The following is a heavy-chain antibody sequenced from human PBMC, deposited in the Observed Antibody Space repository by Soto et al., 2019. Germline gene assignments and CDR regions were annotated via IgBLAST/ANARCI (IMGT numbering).Heavy chain of an antibody. CDR2: IIPIFGTA. V-gene: IGHV1-69*06. D-gene: IGHD5-18*01. J-gene: IGHJ6*02. CDR3: GRGVQLWLADV. Sequence: APVKVSSKASGGTFSGYAISWVRQAPGQGLEWMGGIIPIFGTANYAQKFQGRVTITADKSTSTAYMELSSLRCEDTAVYYCGRGVQLWLADVWGQGRTVTV. CDR1: GGTFSGYA.